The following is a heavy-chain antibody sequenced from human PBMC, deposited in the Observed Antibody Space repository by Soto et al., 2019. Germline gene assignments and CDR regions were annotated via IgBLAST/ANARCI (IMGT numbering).Heavy chain of an antibody. CDR3: AKANIGYSSGFGVRDYFDY. CDR1: GFTFDDYA. Sequence: GGSLRLSCAASGFTFDDYAMHWVRQAPGKGLEWVSGISWNSGSIGYADSVKGRFTISRDNAKNSLYLQMNSLRAEDTALYYCAKANIGYSSGFGVRDYFDYWGQGTLVTVSS. CDR2: ISWNSGSI. D-gene: IGHD6-19*01. J-gene: IGHJ4*02. V-gene: IGHV3-9*01.